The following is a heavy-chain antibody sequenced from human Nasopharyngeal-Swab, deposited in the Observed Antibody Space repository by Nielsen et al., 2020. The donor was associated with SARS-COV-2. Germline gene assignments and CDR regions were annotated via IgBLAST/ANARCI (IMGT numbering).Heavy chain of an antibody. Sequence: WVRQAPGQRLEWMGWINAGNGNTKYSQKFQGRVTITRDTSASTAYMELSSLRSEDTAVYYCARGYPTGYSSSWRPYYYYYMDVWSKGTTVTVSS. D-gene: IGHD6-13*01. CDR2: INAGNGNT. J-gene: IGHJ6*03. CDR3: ARGYPTGYSSSWRPYYYYYMDV. V-gene: IGHV1-3*01.